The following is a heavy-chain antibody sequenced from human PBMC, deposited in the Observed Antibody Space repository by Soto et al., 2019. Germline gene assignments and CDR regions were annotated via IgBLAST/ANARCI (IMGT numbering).Heavy chain of an antibody. CDR3: ARPQGGSGYYNGFDC. CDR2: IDPTGGST. D-gene: IGHD3-22*01. V-gene: IGHV1-46*01. Sequence: ASVKVSCKASGYMFTGYYIHWVRQAPGQGLEWMGLIDPTGGSTDYAQKFQARVTMTRDTSTTTVYMELSSLRSEDTAVYYCARPQGGSGYYNGFDCWGQGTMVTVSS. CDR1: GYMFTGYY. J-gene: IGHJ3*01.